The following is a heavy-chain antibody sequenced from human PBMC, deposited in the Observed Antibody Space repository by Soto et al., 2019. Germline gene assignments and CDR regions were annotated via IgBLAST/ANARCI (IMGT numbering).Heavy chain of an antibody. V-gene: IGHV4-39*01. J-gene: IGHJ6*02. CDR2: IYYSGST. CDR1: GGSISSSSYY. D-gene: IGHD3-3*01. CDR3: ARTTFDFWSGYSYYYYGMDV. Sequence: SETLSLTCTVSGGSISSSSYYWGWIRQPPGKGLEWIGSIYYSGSTYYNPSLKSRVTISVDTSKNQFSLKLSSVTAADTAVYYCARTTFDFWSGYSYYYYGMDVWGQGTTVTVSS.